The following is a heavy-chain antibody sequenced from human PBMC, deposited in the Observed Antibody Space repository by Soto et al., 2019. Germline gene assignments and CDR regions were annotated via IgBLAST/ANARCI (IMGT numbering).Heavy chain of an antibody. V-gene: IGHV1-3*01. Sequence: ALVKVSCKASGYTFTSYAMHWVLQPPGQRPVWMLWNNARNGNTKYSQKFQGRVTITRDSSASTAYMELCIRRSEDTAVYYCARLERFWSGYCSRYYHYYMDVWGKGTTVTVSS. J-gene: IGHJ6*03. CDR2: NNARNGNT. CDR3: ARLERFWSGYCSRYYHYYMDV. D-gene: IGHD3-3*01. CDR1: GYTFTSYA.